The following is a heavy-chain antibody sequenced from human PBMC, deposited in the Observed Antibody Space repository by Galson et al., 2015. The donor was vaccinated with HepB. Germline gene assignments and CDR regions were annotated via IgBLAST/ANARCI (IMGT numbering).Heavy chain of an antibody. V-gene: IGHV1-18*04. Sequence: SVKVSCKASGYTFTSYGISWVRQAPGQGLEWMGWISAYNGNTNYAQKLQGRVTMTTDTSTSTAYMELRSLRSDDTAVYYCARDGPPAEDYYYGMDVWGQGTTVTVSS. J-gene: IGHJ6*02. CDR2: ISAYNGNT. D-gene: IGHD6-25*01. CDR3: ARDGPPAEDYYYGMDV. CDR1: GYTFTSYG.